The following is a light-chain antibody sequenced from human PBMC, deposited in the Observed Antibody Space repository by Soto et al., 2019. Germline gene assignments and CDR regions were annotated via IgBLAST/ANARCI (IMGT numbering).Light chain of an antibody. Sequence: SALTQPASVSGSPGQSITISCTGTSSDIGHYDYVSWYQQHPGKAPKLMIYHVTYRPSGVSSRYSGSKSGNSASLTISGLQADDEADYYCCSLTTSHTYVFGSGTKVTVL. CDR3: CSLTTSHTYV. J-gene: IGLJ1*01. CDR1: SSDIGHYDY. V-gene: IGLV2-14*03. CDR2: HVT.